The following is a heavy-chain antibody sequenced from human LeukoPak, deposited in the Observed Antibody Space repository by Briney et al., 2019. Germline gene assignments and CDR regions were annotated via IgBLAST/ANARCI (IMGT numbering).Heavy chain of an antibody. V-gene: IGHV4-59*08. CDR3: ARHLAARLGGAWFSDY. Sequence: SETLSLTCIVSGGSINSYYWSWIRQPPGKGLEWIAYIDDSGNTNYNPSLKSRVTISVDTSRNEFFLKVNYVTAADTAVYYCARHLAARLGGAWFSDYWGQGTLVTVSS. J-gene: IGHJ4*02. CDR2: IDDSGNT. CDR1: GGSINSYY. D-gene: IGHD2-21*01.